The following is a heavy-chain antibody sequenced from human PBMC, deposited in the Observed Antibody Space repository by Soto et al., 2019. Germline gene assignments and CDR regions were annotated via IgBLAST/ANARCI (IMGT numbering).Heavy chain of an antibody. V-gene: IGHV3-33*01. J-gene: IGHJ4*02. CDR3: ASSPGYSYGPFDY. CDR2: IWYDGSNK. D-gene: IGHD5-18*01. Sequence: PGGSLRLSCAASGFTFSSYGMHWVRRAPGKGLEWVAVIWYDGSNKYYADSVKGRFTISRDNSKNTLYLQMNSLRAEDTAVYYCASSPGYSYGPFDYWGQGTLVTVSS. CDR1: GFTFSSYG.